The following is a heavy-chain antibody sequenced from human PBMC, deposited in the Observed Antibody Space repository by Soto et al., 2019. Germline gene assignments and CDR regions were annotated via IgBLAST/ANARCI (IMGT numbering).Heavy chain of an antibody. CDR2: IIPIFGTA. CDR1: GGTFSSYA. J-gene: IGHJ5*02. V-gene: IGHV1-69*01. D-gene: IGHD6-13*01. Sequence: QVQLVQSGADAKKPGSSVKVSCKASGGTFSSYAISWVRQATGQALEWMGGIIPIFGTAHYAQKFQSRVTITADEATSTGYMELSSLRSEDTAVYYCAKRAAVYGGWLDPWGKGTLVTVSS. CDR3: AKRAAVYGGWLDP.